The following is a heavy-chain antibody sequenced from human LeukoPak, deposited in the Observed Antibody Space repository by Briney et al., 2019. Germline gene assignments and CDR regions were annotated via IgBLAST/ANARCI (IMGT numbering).Heavy chain of an antibody. CDR3: AKDVIFYWAFDI. J-gene: IGHJ3*02. D-gene: IGHD3-9*01. CDR2: ISGSGSST. V-gene: IGHV3-23*01. Sequence: GGSLRLSCAAPGFTFSSYAMSWVRQAPGKGLEWVSAISGSGSSTYYADSVKGRFTISRDNSKNTLYLQMNSLRAEDTAVYYCAKDVIFYWAFDIWGQGTMVTVSS. CDR1: GFTFSSYA.